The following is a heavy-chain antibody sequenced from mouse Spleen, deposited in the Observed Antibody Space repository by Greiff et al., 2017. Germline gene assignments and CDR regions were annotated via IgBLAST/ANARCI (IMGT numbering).Heavy chain of an antibody. Sequence: EVQLMESGGGLVKPGGSLKLSCAASGFTFSDYGMHWVRQAPEKGLEWVAYISSGSSTIYYADTVKGRFTISRDNAKNTLFLQMSSLRSEDTAMYYCARKKYGNSYFDVWGAGTTVTVSS. J-gene: IGHJ1*01. V-gene: IGHV5-17*01. CDR3: ARKKYGNSYFDV. CDR1: GFTFSDYG. CDR2: ISSGSSTI. D-gene: IGHD2-10*02.